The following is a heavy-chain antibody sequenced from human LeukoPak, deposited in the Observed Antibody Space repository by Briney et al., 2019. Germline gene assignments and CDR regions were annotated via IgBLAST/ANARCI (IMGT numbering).Heavy chain of an antibody. CDR1: GYTFTGYY. Sequence: ASVKVSCKASGYTFTGYYMHWVRQAPGQELEWMGRINPNSGGTNYAQKFQGRVTMTRDTSISTAYMELSRLRSDDTAVYYCARAGETLRYFDWLLGYWGQGTLVTVSS. CDR3: ARAGETLRYFDWLLGY. D-gene: IGHD3-9*01. J-gene: IGHJ4*02. CDR2: INPNSGGT. V-gene: IGHV1-2*06.